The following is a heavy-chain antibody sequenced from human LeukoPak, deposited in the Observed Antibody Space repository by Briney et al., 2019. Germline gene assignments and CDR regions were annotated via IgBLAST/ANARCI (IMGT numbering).Heavy chain of an antibody. CDR2: TYNSGNT. CDR1: GGSISISGFY. D-gene: IGHD6-19*01. Sequence: SQTLSLTCSVSGGSISISGFYWNWIRQLPGKGLEWIGYTYNSGNTYYNPSFGSRVTISTDTSMNQFFLKSHSVTAADTAVYYCAKSSGWRDAFDFWGRGTMVTVSS. CDR3: AKSSGWRDAFDF. V-gene: IGHV4-31*03. J-gene: IGHJ3*01.